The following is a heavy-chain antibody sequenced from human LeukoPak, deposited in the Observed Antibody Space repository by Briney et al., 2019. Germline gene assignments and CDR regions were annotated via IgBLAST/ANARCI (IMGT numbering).Heavy chain of an antibody. Sequence: GGSLRLSCAASGFTFTNHWMSWVRQAPGKGLEWVSAISGSGGSTYYADSVKGRFTISRDNSKNTLYLQMNSLRAEDTAVYYCAKDQPGFWSGYFDYWGQGTLVTVSS. CDR2: ISGSGGST. V-gene: IGHV3-23*01. CDR1: GFTFTNHW. D-gene: IGHD3-3*01. CDR3: AKDQPGFWSGYFDY. J-gene: IGHJ4*02.